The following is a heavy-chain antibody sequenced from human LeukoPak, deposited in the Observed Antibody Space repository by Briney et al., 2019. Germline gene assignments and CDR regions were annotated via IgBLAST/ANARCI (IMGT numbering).Heavy chain of an antibody. CDR1: GGTFSSYA. J-gene: IGHJ5*02. D-gene: IGHD6-6*01. CDR2: IIPIFGTA. CDR3: ARDPRPSDNWFDP. Sequence: GASVKVSCKAFGGTFSSYAISWVRQAPGQGLEWMGGIIPIFGTANYAQKFQGRVTITADKSTSTAYMELSSLRSEDTAVYYCARDPRPSDNWFDPWGQGTLVTVSS. V-gene: IGHV1-69*06.